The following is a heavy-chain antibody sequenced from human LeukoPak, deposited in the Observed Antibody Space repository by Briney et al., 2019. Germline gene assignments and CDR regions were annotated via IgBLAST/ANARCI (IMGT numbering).Heavy chain of an antibody. CDR1: GYTFTSYG. CDR2: IRAYNGNT. Sequence: ASVRVSCKASGYTFTSYGVSWVRQAPGQGLEWMGWIRAYNGNTNYAQKFQGRVTMTTDTSTSSAYMELRSLRSDDTAVYYCALWGVGGPTSYDYWGQGTLVTVSS. V-gene: IGHV1-18*01. CDR3: ALWGVGGPTSYDY. D-gene: IGHD3-16*01. J-gene: IGHJ4*02.